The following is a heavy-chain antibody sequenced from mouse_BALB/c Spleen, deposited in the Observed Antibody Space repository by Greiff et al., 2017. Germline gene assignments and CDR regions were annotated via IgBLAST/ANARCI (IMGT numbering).Heavy chain of an antibody. CDR2: ILPGSGST. CDR1: GYTFSSYW. D-gene: IGHD1-1*01. J-gene: IGHJ2*01. CDR3: ARSIGITTVVAFDY. Sequence: QVQLKESGAELMKPGASVKISCKATGYTFSSYWIEWVKQRPGHGLEWIGEILPGSGSTNYNEKFKGKATFTADTSSNTAYMQLSSLTSEDSAVYYCARSIGITTVVAFDYWGQGTTLTVSS. V-gene: IGHV1-9*01.